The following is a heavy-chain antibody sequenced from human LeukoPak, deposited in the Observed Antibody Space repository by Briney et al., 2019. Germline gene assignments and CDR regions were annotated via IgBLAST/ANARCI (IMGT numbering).Heavy chain of an antibody. CDR1: GYTFTSYG. J-gene: IGHJ5*02. V-gene: IGHV1-8*02. D-gene: IGHD2-2*02. CDR3: ARRPYCSSTSCYRNWFDP. CDR2: MNPNSGNT. Sequence: ASVKVSCKASGYTFTSYGISWVRQATGQGLEWMGWMNPNSGNTGYAQKFQGRVTMTRNTSISTAYMELSSLRSEDTAVYYCARRPYCSSTSCYRNWFDPWGQGTLVTVSS.